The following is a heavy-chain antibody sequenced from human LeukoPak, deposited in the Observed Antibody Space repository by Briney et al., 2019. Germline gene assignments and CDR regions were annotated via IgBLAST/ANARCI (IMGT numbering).Heavy chain of an antibody. V-gene: IGHV3-11*01. Sequence: SGGSLRLSCAASGFTFSDYYMSWIRQAPGKGLEWVSYISTSGSTIFYADSVKGRFTTSRDNSKYSLYLQMNRLRAEDTALYYCAKGGYCSSTSCYEVIDHWGQGTLVTVSS. J-gene: IGHJ4*02. D-gene: IGHD2-2*01. CDR1: GFTFSDYY. CDR2: ISTSGSTI. CDR3: AKGGYCSSTSCYEVIDH.